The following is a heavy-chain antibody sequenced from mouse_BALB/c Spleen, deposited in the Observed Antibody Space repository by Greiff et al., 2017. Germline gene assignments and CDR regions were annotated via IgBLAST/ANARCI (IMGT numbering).Heavy chain of an antibody. CDR2: ISDGGSYT. D-gene: IGHD2-2*01. Sequence: EVQRVESGGGLVKPGGSLKLSCAASGFTFSDYYMYWVRQTPEKRLEWVATISDGGSYTYYPDSVKGRFTISRDNAKNNLYLQMSSLKSEDTAMYYCARDRVVTGPYYAMDYWGQGTSVTVSS. J-gene: IGHJ4*01. CDR1: GFTFSDYY. CDR3: ARDRVVTGPYYAMDY. V-gene: IGHV5-4*02.